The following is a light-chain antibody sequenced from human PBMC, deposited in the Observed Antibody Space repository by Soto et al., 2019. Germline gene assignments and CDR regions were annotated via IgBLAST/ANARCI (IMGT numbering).Light chain of an antibody. CDR1: QSVSSSY. CDR3: QQYGSSPLHT. V-gene: IGKV3-20*01. J-gene: IGKJ2*01. CDR2: GAS. Sequence: EIVLTQSPGTLSLSPGERATLSCRASQSVSSSYLAWYQQKPGQAPRLLIYGASSRATGIPDRFSGSGSRTDFALTISRLEAEDFAVYYCQQYGSSPLHTFGQGTKLEI.